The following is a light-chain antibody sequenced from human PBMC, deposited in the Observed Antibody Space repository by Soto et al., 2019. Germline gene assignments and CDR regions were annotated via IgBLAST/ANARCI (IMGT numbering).Light chain of an antibody. CDR3: QQSYSSPWT. CDR1: QTISTY. J-gene: IGKJ1*01. CDR2: AAS. V-gene: IGKV1-39*01. Sequence: DIQMTQSPSSLSASIGDRVTITCRASQTISTYLNWYQQQPGKVPKLLIYAASTLQSGVPSRFSGSGSGTDFTLTISSLQPEDFAIYCCQQSYSSPWTFGQGTKVEIK.